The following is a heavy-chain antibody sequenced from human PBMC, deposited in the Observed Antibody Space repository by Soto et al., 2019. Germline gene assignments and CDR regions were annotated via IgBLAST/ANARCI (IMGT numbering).Heavy chain of an antibody. Sequence: ASVKVSCKASGYTFTSYGISWVRQAPGQGLEWMGWISAYNGNTNYAQKLQGRVTMTRDTSTSTVYMELSSLRSEDTAVYYCARAFGRLGYCTNGVCYGSYYYGMDVWGQGTTVTVSS. CDR1: GYTFTSYG. J-gene: IGHJ6*02. CDR3: ARAFGRLGYCTNGVCYGSYYYGMDV. D-gene: IGHD2-8*01. V-gene: IGHV1-18*01. CDR2: ISAYNGNT.